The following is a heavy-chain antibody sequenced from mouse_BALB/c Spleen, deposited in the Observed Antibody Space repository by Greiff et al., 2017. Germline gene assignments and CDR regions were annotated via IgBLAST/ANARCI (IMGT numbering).Heavy chain of an antibody. CDR2: IDPENGDT. J-gene: IGHJ2*01. CDR1: GFNIKDYY. Sequence: EVQLQQSGAELVRSGASVKLSCTASGFNIKDYYMHWVKQRPEQGLEWIGWIDPENGDTEYAPKFQGKATMTADTSSNTAYLQLSSLTSEDTAVYYCTRYGNLYYFDYWGQGTTLTVSS. CDR3: TRYGNLYYFDY. D-gene: IGHD2-1*01. V-gene: IGHV14-4*02.